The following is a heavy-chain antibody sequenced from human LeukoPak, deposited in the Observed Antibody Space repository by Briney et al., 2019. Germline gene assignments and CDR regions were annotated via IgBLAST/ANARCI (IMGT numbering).Heavy chain of an antibody. Sequence: ESGPTLVKPTQTLTLTRNFSGFSLSTSGVGGGWVRQPPGKALEWRTLLYWDHDKRCSPSLKSRLTNTKDTSKNQVVLTMTNMGPVDTATYYCTHRRLVYDSSGYYYGAFDIWGQGTMVTVHS. CDR2: LYWDHDK. CDR1: GFSLSTSGVG. J-gene: IGHJ3*02. D-gene: IGHD3-22*01. V-gene: IGHV2-5*02. CDR3: THRRLVYDSSGYYYGAFDI.